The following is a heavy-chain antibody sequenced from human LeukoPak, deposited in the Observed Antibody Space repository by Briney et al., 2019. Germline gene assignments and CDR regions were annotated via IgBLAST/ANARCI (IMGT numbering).Heavy chain of an antibody. CDR1: GFTFKDYG. J-gene: IGHJ6*02. CDR3: AKHMRATNTYSFFGLDV. Sequence: GGSLRLSCAATGFTFKDYGMHWVRHPPGKGLEWVSSINWKGGGTDYADSVKGRFTISRDNAKNSLYLQLSSLRPEDTALYYCAKHMRATNTYSFFGLDVWGQGTTVTVSS. D-gene: IGHD1-26*01. CDR2: INWKGGGT. V-gene: IGHV3-9*01.